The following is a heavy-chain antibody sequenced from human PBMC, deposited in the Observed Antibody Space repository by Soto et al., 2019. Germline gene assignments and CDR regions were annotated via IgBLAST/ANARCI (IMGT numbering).Heavy chain of an antibody. CDR3: ARPGGSGWFYFDS. CDR1: GESISGTIYY. CDR2: IYYSGST. Sequence: PSETLSLTCIVSGESISGTIYYWGWICQPPGKGLEWIGSIYYSGSTYYNPSLKSRVTISVDTSKNHFSLKLTSVTAADTAVYYCARPGGSGWFYFDSWGQGSQVTVSS. V-gene: IGHV4-39*02. J-gene: IGHJ4*02. D-gene: IGHD6-13*01.